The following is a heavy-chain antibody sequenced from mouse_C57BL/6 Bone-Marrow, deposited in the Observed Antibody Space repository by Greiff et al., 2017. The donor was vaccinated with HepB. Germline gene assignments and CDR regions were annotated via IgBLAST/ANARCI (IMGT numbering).Heavy chain of an antibody. CDR3: ARDSNYEDYAMDY. CDR1: GYTFTSYC. J-gene: IGHJ4*01. D-gene: IGHD2-5*01. V-gene: IGHV1-69*01. Sequence: VQLQQPGAELVMPGASVKLSCKASGYTFTSYCMHWVKQRPGQGLEWIGEIDPSDSYTNYNQKFKGKSTLTVDKSSSTAYMQLSSLTSEDSAVYYCARDSNYEDYAMDYWGQGTSVTVSS. CDR2: IDPSDSYT.